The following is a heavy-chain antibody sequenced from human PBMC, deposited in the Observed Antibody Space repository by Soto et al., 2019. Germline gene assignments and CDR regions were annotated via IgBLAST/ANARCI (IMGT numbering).Heavy chain of an antibody. CDR3: ARDEGGYDILTGYYKAHHFDY. V-gene: IGHV1-18*01. CDR2: IRPHNFNT. Sequence: QVQLVQSGAEVKKPGDSVKVSCSASGYTFTHFYITWVAKAPGRGLGWMGTIRPHNFNTNFSQKLQGRVTLTKGTSKSTAYMELRSLRSDDTAVYYCARDEGGYDILTGYYKAHHFDYWGQGVLVTVSS. CDR1: GYTFTHFY. J-gene: IGHJ4*02. D-gene: IGHD3-9*01.